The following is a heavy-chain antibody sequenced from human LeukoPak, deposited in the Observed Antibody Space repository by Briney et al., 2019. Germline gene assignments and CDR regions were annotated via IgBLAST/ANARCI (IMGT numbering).Heavy chain of an antibody. Sequence: SETLSLTCTVSGGSISSYYWSWIRQPAGKGLEWIGRIYTSGSTNYNPALKSRVTMSVDTSKHQFSLKLSYVTAADTAVYYCARDGGYSRRWYSVHWFDPWGQGTLVTVSS. CDR3: ARDGGYSRRWYSVHWFDP. CDR1: GGSISSYY. V-gene: IGHV4-4*07. D-gene: IGHD6-13*01. CDR2: IYTSGST. J-gene: IGHJ5*02.